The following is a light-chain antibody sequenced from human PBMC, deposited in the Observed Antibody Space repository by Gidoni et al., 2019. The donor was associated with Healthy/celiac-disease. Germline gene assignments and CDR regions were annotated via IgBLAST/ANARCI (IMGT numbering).Light chain of an antibody. CDR2: DAS. V-gene: IGKV3-11*01. CDR3: QQRSNWWT. Sequence: EIVLTQSPATLSLSPGERATLSCRASQSVSSYLAWYQQQPGQAPRLLTYDASNRSTGIPARFSGSGSGTDFTLTISSLEPEDFAVYYCQQRSNWWTFGQGTKVEIK. J-gene: IGKJ1*01. CDR1: QSVSSY.